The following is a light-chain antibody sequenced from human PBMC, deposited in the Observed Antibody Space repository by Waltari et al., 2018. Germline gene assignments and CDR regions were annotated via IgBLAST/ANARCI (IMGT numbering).Light chain of an antibody. CDR3: QQAKSFPVT. V-gene: IGKV1-12*01. Sequence: DIQMTQSPSSVSASVGDRVTITCRASHDIISFLARYQQRPGKAPKLLIHSASTLQPGVPSRFSGIGSGTDFTLTITSLQPDDFATYYCQQAKSFPVTFGGGTTVEIK. J-gene: IGKJ4*01. CDR1: HDIISF. CDR2: SAS.